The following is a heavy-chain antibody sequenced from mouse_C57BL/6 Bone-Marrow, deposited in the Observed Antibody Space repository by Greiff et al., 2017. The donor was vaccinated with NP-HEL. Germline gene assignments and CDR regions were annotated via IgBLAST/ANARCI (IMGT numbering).Heavy chain of an antibody. J-gene: IGHJ1*03. V-gene: IGHV1-76*01. CDR1: GYTFTDYY. D-gene: IGHD2-5*01. Sequence: VMLVESGAELVRPGASVKLSCKASGYTFTDYYINWVKQRPGQGLEWIARIYPGSGNTYYNEKFKGKATLTAEKSSSTAYMQLSSLTSEDSAVYFCARLGYSNYVGWYFDVWGTGTTVTVSS. CDR2: IYPGSGNT. CDR3: ARLGYSNYVGWYFDV.